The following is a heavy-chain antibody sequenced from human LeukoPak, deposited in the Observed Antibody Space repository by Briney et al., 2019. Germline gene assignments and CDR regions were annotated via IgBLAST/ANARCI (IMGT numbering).Heavy chain of an antibody. CDR3: ASGIPAASIFFDY. CDR1: GGSMIAGGYY. CDR2: IYHSGST. Sequence: SQTLSLTCTVSGGSMIAGGYYWSWIRQPPGKGLEWIGYIYHSGSTYYNPSPKSRVTISVDRSKNQFSLKLSSVTAADTAVYYCASGIPAASIFFDYWGQGTLVTVSS. D-gene: IGHD2-2*01. V-gene: IGHV4-30-2*01. J-gene: IGHJ4*02.